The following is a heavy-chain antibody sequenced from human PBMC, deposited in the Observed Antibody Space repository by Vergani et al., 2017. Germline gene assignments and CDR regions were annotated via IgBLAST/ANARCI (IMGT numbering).Heavy chain of an antibody. CDR3: ARDRAAAGTLMDAFDI. Sequence: EVQLVESGGGLVQPGRSLRLSCAASGFTFSSYSMNWVRQAPGKGLEWVSSISSSSSYIYYADSVKGRFTISRDNAKNSLYLQMNSLRAEDTAVYYCARDRAAAGTLMDAFDIWGQGTMVTVSS. J-gene: IGHJ3*02. D-gene: IGHD6-13*01. CDR2: ISSSSSYI. CDR1: GFTFSSYS. V-gene: IGHV3-21*01.